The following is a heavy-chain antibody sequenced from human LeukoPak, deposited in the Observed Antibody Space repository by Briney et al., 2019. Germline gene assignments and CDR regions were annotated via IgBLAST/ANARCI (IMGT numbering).Heavy chain of an antibody. CDR3: ARDYGDYAVNWFDP. CDR1: GGSFSGYY. Sequence: PSETLSLTCAVYGGSFSGYYLSWIRQPPGKGLEWIGEINHSGSTNYNPSLKSRVTISVDTSKNQFPLKLSSVTAADTAVYYCARDYGDYAVNWFDPWGQGTLVTVSS. CDR2: INHSGST. D-gene: IGHD4-17*01. V-gene: IGHV4-34*01. J-gene: IGHJ5*02.